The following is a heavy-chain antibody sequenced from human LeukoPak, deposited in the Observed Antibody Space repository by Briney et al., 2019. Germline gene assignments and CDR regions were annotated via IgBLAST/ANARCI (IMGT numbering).Heavy chain of an antibody. CDR1: GYTFTGYY. D-gene: IGHD6-13*01. Sequence: GASVKVSCKASGYTFTGYYMHWVRQAPGQGLEWMGRINPNSGGTNYAQKFQGRVTMTRDTSISTTYMELSRLRSDDTAVYYCARESGYAIVEKRDDAFDIWGQGTMVTVSS. J-gene: IGHJ3*02. V-gene: IGHV1-2*06. CDR2: INPNSGGT. CDR3: ARESGYAIVEKRDDAFDI.